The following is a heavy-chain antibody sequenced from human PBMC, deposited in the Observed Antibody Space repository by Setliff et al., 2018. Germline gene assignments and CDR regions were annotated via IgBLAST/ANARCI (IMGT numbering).Heavy chain of an antibody. CDR2: IYIGGSA. D-gene: IGHD6-19*01. CDR1: GGSISSYY. V-gene: IGHV4-4*07. J-gene: IGHJ6*03. CDR3: AREQWLDPPGYYYMDV. Sequence: PSETLSLTCTVSGGSISSYYWSWIRQPAGKGLEWIGHIYIGGSANYNPSLKSRVTMSIDTFKNQFSLKLNSVTAADMAVYYCAREQWLDPPGYYYMDVWAKGTTVTVSS.